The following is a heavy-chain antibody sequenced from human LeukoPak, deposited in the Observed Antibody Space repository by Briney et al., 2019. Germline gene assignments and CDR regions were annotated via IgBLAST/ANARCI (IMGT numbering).Heavy chain of an antibody. CDR3: AKDLRSSDSSGYYLSNDAFDI. V-gene: IGHV3-23*01. CDR1: GFTFSSYA. Sequence: PGGSLRLSCAASGFTFSSYAMSWVRQAPGKGLEWVSAISGSGGSTYYADSVKGRFTISRDNSKNTLYLQMNSLRAEDTAVYYCAKDLRSSDSSGYYLSNDAFDIWGQGTMVTVSS. D-gene: IGHD3-22*01. J-gene: IGHJ3*02. CDR2: ISGSGGST.